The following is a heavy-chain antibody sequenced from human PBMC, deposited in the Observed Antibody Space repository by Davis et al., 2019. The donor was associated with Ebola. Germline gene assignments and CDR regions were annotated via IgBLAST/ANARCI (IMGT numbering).Heavy chain of an antibody. CDR2: IYYSGST. V-gene: IGHV4-59*02. CDR1: GGSVSSYY. D-gene: IGHD1/OR15-1a*01. Sequence: SETLSLTCFVSGGSVSSYYWSWIRQPPGKGLEWLGYIYYSGSTNYNPSLKSRFTIAVDTSKNQFPLKLSSVTAADTAVYYCARGENTHKIDYWGQGTLVTVSS. J-gene: IGHJ4*02. CDR3: ARGENTHKIDY.